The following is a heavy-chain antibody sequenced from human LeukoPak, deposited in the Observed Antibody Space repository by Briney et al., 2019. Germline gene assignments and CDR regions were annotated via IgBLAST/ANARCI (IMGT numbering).Heavy chain of an antibody. CDR1: GFTFSSYG. D-gene: IGHD4-23*01. J-gene: IGHJ4*02. CDR2: IRYDGSNQ. V-gene: IGHV3-30*02. CDR3: AKDGLRYGGNSGDFDN. Sequence: GGSLRLSCAASGFTFSSYGMHWVRQAPGKGLEWVAFIRYDGSNQYYADSVKGRFTISRDNSKNTLCLQMNSLRAEDTAVYYCAKDGLRYGGNSGDFDNWGQGTLVTVSS.